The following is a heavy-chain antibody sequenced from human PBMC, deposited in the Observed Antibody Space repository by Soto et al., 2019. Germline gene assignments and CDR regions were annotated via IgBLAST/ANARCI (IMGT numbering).Heavy chain of an antibody. CDR1: GGSISSGDYY. D-gene: IGHD2-15*01. Sequence: SETLSLTCTVSGGSISSGDYYWSWIRQPPGKGLEWIGYIYYSGSTYYNTSLKSRVTISVDTSKNQLSMKLSSVTAADTAVYYCARDQGYVAATKVYYYGMDVWGQGTTVTVSS. J-gene: IGHJ6*02. CDR2: IYYSGST. CDR3: ARDQGYVAATKVYYYGMDV. V-gene: IGHV4-30-4*01.